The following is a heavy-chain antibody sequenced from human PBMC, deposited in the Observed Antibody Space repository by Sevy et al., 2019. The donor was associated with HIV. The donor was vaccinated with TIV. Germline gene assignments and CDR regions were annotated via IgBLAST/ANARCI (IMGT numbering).Heavy chain of an antibody. CDR1: GFTFSTYS. Sequence: GGSLRLSCAASGFTFSTYSMNWVRQAPGKGLEWISYVSSAGSTIYYADSVKGRFTISRDNAMNSLYLQMNSLRAEDTAVYYCAREDHTSTWNWFDPWGRGTLVNVSS. V-gene: IGHV3-48*01. D-gene: IGHD6-13*01. J-gene: IGHJ5*02. CDR3: AREDHTSTWNWFDP. CDR2: VSSAGSTI.